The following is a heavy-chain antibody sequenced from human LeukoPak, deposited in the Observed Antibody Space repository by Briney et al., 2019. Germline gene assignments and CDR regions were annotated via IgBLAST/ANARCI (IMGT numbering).Heavy chain of an antibody. Sequence: SETLSLTCTVSGGSISNYHWSWIRQPAGKELEWIGQIHTSGSTNYNPPLKSRVTMSIDTIEDQVSLTIRSVTAADTAFYYCARRDISSGWSFDYWGQGTLVTVSS. V-gene: IGHV4-4*07. CDR2: IHTSGST. D-gene: IGHD6-19*01. CDR3: ARRDISSGWSFDY. CDR1: GGSISNYH. J-gene: IGHJ4*02.